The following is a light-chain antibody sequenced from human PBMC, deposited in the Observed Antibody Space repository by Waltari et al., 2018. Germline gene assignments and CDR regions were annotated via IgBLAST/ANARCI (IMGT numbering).Light chain of an antibody. CDR1: QNIIIY. V-gene: IGKV1-39*01. CDR2: TAS. Sequence: DIQMTQSTSSLSPSVGDRVTITCRASQNIIIYLNWYQQIPGKAPKILIYTASSLKNGVPFRISGSGSGTEFALTISSLQPEDFATYYCQQSYNLPRTFGQGTKVEIK. CDR3: QQSYNLPRT. J-gene: IGKJ1*01.